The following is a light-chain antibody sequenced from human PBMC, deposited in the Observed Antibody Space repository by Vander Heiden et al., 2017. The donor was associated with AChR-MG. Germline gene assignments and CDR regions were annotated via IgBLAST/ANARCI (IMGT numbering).Light chain of an antibody. CDR3: QVWDSSSDHPDVV. CDR1: NIGSKS. J-gene: IGLJ2*01. Sequence: SYVLTQPPSVSVAPGKTARITCGGNNIGSKSVHWYQQKPGQAPVLVIYYDSDRPSGIPERFSGSNSGNTATLTISRVEAGYEADYYCQVWDSSSDHPDVVFGGGTKLTIL. V-gene: IGLV3-21*04. CDR2: YDS.